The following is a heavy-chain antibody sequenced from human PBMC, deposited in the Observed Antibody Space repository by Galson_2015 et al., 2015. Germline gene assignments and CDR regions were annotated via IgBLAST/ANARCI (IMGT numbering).Heavy chain of an antibody. V-gene: IGHV4-34*01. J-gene: IGHJ5*02. CDR1: GGSFSAYY. CDR2: INHSGST. Sequence: SETLSLTCGVYGGSFSAYYWSWIRQPPGKGLEWIGEINHSGSTNYDPSLESRVTMSVDTSKNQFSLTLKFVTAADTAVYYCATWSAAGHWFDPWGQGTLVTVSS. D-gene: IGHD6-13*01. CDR3: ATWSAAGHWFDP.